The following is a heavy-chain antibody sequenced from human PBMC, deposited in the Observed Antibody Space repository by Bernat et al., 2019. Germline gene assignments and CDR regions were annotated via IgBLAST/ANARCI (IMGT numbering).Heavy chain of an antibody. Sequence: EVQLLESGGGLVQPGGSLRLSCTASGFTFGDYAMSWVRQAPGKGLEWVGFIRSKAYGGTTEYAASVKGRFTISRDDSKSIAYLQMNSLKTEDTAVYYCTRGGLFFDYWGQGTLVTVSS. CDR3: TRGGLFFDY. J-gene: IGHJ4*02. V-gene: IGHV3-49*04. CDR2: IRSKAYGGTT. CDR1: GFTFGDYA. D-gene: IGHD2-21*01.